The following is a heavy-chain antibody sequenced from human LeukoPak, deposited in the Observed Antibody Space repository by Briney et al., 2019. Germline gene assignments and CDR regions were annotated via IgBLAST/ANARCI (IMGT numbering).Heavy chain of an antibody. CDR3: AKDSGIGGWSDAFDI. Sequence: PGGSLRLSCAASGFTFTTYAMHWVRQAPGKGLEWVAFIRYDGSNKYYADSVKGRFTISRDNSKNTLYLQMNRLRAEDTAVYFCAKDSGIGGWSDAFDIWGQGTMVTVSS. CDR1: GFTFTTYA. J-gene: IGHJ3*02. CDR2: IRYDGSNK. V-gene: IGHV3-30*02. D-gene: IGHD6-19*01.